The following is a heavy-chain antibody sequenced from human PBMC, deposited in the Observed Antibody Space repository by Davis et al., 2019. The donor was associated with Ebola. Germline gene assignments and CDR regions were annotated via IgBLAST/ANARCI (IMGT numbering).Heavy chain of an antibody. Sequence: GSLRLSCAVYGGSFSGYYWSWIRQPPGKGLEWIGEINHSGSTNYNPSLKSRVTISVDTSKNQFSLKLSSVTAADTAVYYCARVGPFYYGSGSRLYYYGMDVWGQGTTVTVSS. D-gene: IGHD3-10*01. CDR2: INHSGST. CDR3: ARVGPFYYGSGSRLYYYGMDV. CDR1: GGSFSGYY. V-gene: IGHV4-34*01. J-gene: IGHJ6*02.